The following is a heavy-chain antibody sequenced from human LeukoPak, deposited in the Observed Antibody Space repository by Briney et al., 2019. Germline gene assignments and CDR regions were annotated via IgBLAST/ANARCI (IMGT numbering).Heavy chain of an antibody. J-gene: IGHJ6*02. CDR1: GFTFSNYD. V-gene: IGHV3-13*04. CDR3: ARMAVRGYQYYGMDV. CDR2: IGTAGDT. D-gene: IGHD3-16*01. Sequence: GACLRLSCAASGFTFSNYDIHSVRHDRRDCLEWVSSIGTAGDTYYQGSVKGRFTISRENAKNYLYLQMNSLRAGDTAVYYCARMAVRGYQYYGMDVWGQGTTVTVSS.